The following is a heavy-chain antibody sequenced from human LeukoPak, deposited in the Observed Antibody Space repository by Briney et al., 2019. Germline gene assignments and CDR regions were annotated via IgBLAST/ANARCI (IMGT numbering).Heavy chain of an antibody. V-gene: IGHV1-69*06. J-gene: IGHJ3*02. CDR3: ARDYFRPNTAMDRWDAFDI. CDR2: IIPIFGTA. CDR1: GGTFSSYA. Sequence: GASVKVSCKASGGTFSSYAISWVRQAPGQGLEWMGGIIPIFGTANYAQKFQGRVTITADKSTSTAYMELSSLRSEDTAVYYCARDYFRPNTAMDRWDAFDIWGQGTMVTVSS. D-gene: IGHD5-18*01.